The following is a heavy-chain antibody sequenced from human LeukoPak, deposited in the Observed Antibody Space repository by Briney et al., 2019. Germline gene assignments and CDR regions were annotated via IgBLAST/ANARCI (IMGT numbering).Heavy chain of an antibody. V-gene: IGHV1-69*04. D-gene: IGHD3-10*01. CDR2: IIPILAIA. J-gene: IGHJ4*02. CDR1: GYTFTSYA. Sequence: SVKVSCKASGYTFTSYAISWVRQAPGQGLEWLGRIIPILAIANYAQKFQGRVTITADKSTSTAYMELSSLRSEDTAVYYCARIPSEGFGELDYWGQGTLVTVSS. CDR3: ARIPSEGFGELDY.